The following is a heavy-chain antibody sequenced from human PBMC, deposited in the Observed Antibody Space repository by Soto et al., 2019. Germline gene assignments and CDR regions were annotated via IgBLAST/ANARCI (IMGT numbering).Heavy chain of an antibody. CDR3: ARDASIAAARARFDP. V-gene: IGHV1-2*04. J-gene: IGHJ5*02. CDR2: INPNSGGT. CDR1: GYTFTGYY. D-gene: IGHD6-13*01. Sequence: VASVKVSCKASGYTFTGYYMHWVRQAPGQGLEWMGWINPNSGGTNYAQKFQGWVTMTRDTSISTAYMELSRLRSDDTAVYYCARDASIAAARARFDPWGQGTLVTVSS.